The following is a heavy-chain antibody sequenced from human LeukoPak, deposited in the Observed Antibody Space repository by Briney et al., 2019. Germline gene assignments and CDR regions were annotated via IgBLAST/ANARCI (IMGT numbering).Heavy chain of an antibody. D-gene: IGHD6-19*01. CDR2: ISFDGSIE. Sequence: GRSLRLSCAASGFTFSSYGMHWVRQTPGKGLEWVALISFDGSIEYYVDSVKGRFTISRDNSKNTLFLQMNSLRPEDTAVYYCAKDSDIAVAGSDDAFDVWGQGTMVTVSS. J-gene: IGHJ3*01. CDR1: GFTFSSYG. V-gene: IGHV3-30*18. CDR3: AKDSDIAVAGSDDAFDV.